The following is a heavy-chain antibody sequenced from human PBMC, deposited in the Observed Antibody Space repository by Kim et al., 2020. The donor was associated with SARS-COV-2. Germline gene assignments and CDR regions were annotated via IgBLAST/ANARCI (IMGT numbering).Heavy chain of an antibody. Sequence: DYAAPVKGRFTISRDDSKSTLYLQMSNLKTEDTAVYYCTTDREGDYYFDYWGQGTLVTVSS. D-gene: IGHD2-21*02. V-gene: IGHV3-15*01. CDR3: TTDREGDYYFDY. J-gene: IGHJ4*02.